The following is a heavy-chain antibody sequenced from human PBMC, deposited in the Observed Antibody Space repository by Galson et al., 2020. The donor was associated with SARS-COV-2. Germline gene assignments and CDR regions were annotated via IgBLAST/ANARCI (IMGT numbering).Heavy chain of an antibody. Sequence: SQTLSLTCVISGDSVSSNSASWNWIRQSPSRGLEWLGRTYYRSKWFNDYAPSVKSRITINPDTSKNQFSLQLNSVTPEDTALYYCTRGSIFEIWDQGTMVTVSS. J-gene: IGHJ3*02. CDR2: TYYRSKWFN. CDR3: TRGSIFEI. CDR1: GDSVSSNSAS. D-gene: IGHD2-2*02. V-gene: IGHV6-1*01.